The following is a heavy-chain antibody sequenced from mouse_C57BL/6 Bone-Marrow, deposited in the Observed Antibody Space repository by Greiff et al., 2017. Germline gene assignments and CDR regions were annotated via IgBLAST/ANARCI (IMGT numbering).Heavy chain of an antibody. Sequence: QVQLQQPGAELVMPGASVKLSCKASGYTFTSYWMHWVKQRPGQGLEWIGEIDPSDSYTNYNQKFKGKSTLTVDKSSSTAYMHLRSLTSEDSAVYYCARAHYGSSYDWYFDVWGTGTTVTVSS. J-gene: IGHJ1*03. D-gene: IGHD1-1*01. CDR1: GYTFTSYW. CDR2: IDPSDSYT. CDR3: ARAHYGSSYDWYFDV. V-gene: IGHV1-69*01.